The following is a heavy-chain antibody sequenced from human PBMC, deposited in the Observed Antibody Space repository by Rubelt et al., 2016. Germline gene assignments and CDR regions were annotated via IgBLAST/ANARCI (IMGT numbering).Heavy chain of an antibody. V-gene: IGHV1-2*06. CDR1: GYTFTGYS. CDR2: INPNSGGT. D-gene: IGHD3-16*01. J-gene: IGHJ6*02. CDR3: AREGDYYYGMDV. Sequence: QVQLVQSGAEVKKPGASVKVSCKASGYTFTGYSMHWVRQAPGQGLEWMGRINPNSGGTNYARKFQGRVTMTRETSISTAYMELSRLRSDDTAVYYCAREGDYYYGMDVWGQGTTVTVSS.